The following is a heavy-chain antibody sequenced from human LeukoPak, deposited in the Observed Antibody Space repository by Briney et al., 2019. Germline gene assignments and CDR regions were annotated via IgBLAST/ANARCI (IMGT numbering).Heavy chain of an antibody. CDR3: ATGYTSRTRIDY. J-gene: IGHJ4*02. D-gene: IGHD2-2*02. CDR2: ISSSSSDI. Sequence: NPGGSLRLSCAASGFTFSAFSMNWVRQAPGKGLEWVSAISSSSSDIYYTDSVKGRFTISRDNANNFLYLQVSSLRAEDTAVYYCATGYTSRTRIDYWGQGTLVSVSS. V-gene: IGHV3-21*01. CDR1: GFTFSAFS.